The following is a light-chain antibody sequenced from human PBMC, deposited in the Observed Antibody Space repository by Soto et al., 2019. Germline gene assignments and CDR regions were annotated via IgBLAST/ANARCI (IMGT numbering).Light chain of an antibody. V-gene: IGKV3-15*01. CDR3: QPYNNWPPSA. CDR2: RAS. J-gene: IGKJ2*01. CDR1: RGISSS. Sequence: EIVMTQSPATLSVSPGERATLSCRVSRGISSSLAWYQQKPGQAPRLLIYRASTRATGIPARFSGSGSGTEFTLTISSLQSEDFAVYYCQPYNNWPPSAFGQGTKLEIK.